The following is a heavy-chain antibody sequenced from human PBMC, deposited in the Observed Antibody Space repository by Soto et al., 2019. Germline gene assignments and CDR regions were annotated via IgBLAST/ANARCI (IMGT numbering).Heavy chain of an antibody. J-gene: IGHJ6*02. CDR2: ISYDGSNK. V-gene: IGHV3-30*18. D-gene: IGHD3-10*01. Sequence: GGSLRLSCAASGFTFSSYGMHWVRQAPGKGLEWVAVISYDGSNKYYADSVKGRFTISRDNSKNTLYLQMNSLRAEDTAVYYCAKGITMVRGVLDYYYGMDVWGQGTTVTVSS. CDR1: GFTFSSYG. CDR3: AKGITMVRGVLDYYYGMDV.